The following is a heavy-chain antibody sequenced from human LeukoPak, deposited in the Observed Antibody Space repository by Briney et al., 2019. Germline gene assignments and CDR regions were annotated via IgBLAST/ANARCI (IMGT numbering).Heavy chain of an antibody. CDR3: ARVGNIVVVPAAIDY. CDR1: GFTFSSYS. V-gene: IGHV3-48*04. Sequence: GGSLRLSCAASGFTFSSYSMNWVRQAPGKGLEWVSYISSSSSTIYYADSVKGRFTISRDNAKNSLYLQMNSLRAEDTAVYYCARVGNIVVVPAAIDYWGQGTLITVSS. CDR2: ISSSSSTI. D-gene: IGHD2-2*01. J-gene: IGHJ4*02.